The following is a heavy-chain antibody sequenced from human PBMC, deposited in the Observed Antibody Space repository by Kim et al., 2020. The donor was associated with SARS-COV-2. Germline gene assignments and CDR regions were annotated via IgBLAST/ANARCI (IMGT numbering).Heavy chain of an antibody. D-gene: IGHD6-13*01. V-gene: IGHV3-74*01. CDR3: VRVRVTAARNGMDV. Sequence: GGSLRLSCAASGFTFSSYWMHWVRQAPGKGLVWVSYISSDGSSTTYADSVKGRFTISRDNAKNTLYLQMNSLRAEDTAVYYCVRVRVTAARNGMDVWGQGTTVTVSS. CDR1: GFTFSSYW. CDR2: ISSDGSST. J-gene: IGHJ6*02.